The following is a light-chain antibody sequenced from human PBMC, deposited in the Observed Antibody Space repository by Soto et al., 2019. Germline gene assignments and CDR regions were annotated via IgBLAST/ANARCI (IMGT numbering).Light chain of an antibody. Sequence: QSVLTQPASVSGSPGQSITISCTGTSIDVGYYDYVSWYQQHPGKAPKLMIYEVSDRPSGVSNRFSGSKSGNTASLTVSGLQAEDDAYYYCNLYTTPANLVFGGGNQLTVL. J-gene: IGLJ2*01. CDR1: SIDVGYYDY. V-gene: IGLV2-14*01. CDR2: EVS. CDR3: NLYTTPANLV.